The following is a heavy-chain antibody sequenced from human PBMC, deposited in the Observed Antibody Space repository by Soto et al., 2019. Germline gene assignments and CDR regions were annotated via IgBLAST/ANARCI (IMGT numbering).Heavy chain of an antibody. J-gene: IGHJ4*02. CDR1: GFTFSSYG. V-gene: IGHV3-30*18. CDR3: AKDQEEGGNMIVVVGPFDY. CDR2: ISYDGSNK. Sequence: PGGSLRLSCAASGFTFSSYGMHWVRQAPGKGLEWVAVISYDGSNKYYADSVKGRFTISRDNSKNTLYLQMNSLRAEDTAVYYCAKDQEEGGNMIVVVGPFDYWGQGTLVTVYS. D-gene: IGHD3-22*01.